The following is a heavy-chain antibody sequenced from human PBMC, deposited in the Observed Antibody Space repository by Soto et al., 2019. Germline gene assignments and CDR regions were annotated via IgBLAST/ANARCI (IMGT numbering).Heavy chain of an antibody. Sequence: ASVKVSCKASGYTFTSYGISWVRQAPGQGLEWMGWISAYNGNTNYAQKLQGRVTITADESTSTAYMELSSLRSEDTAVYYCAREYYYGSGRSSIYYYYGMDVWGQGTTVTVSS. CDR1: GYTFTSYG. D-gene: IGHD3-10*01. V-gene: IGHV1-18*01. J-gene: IGHJ6*02. CDR3: AREYYYGSGRSSIYYYYGMDV. CDR2: ISAYNGNT.